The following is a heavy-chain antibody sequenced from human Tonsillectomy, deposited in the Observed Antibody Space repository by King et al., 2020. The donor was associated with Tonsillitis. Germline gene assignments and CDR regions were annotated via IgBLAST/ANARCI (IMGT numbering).Heavy chain of an antibody. D-gene: IGHD4-11*01. J-gene: IGHJ4*02. Sequence: QMQLQESGPGLVKPSETLSLTCTVSGGSISSSSYYWGWIRQPPGKGLEWIGSIYYSGSTYYNPSLKSRVTISVDTSKNQFSLKLSSVTAADTAVYYCARCTVTTLRIDYWGQGTLVTVSS. CDR1: GGSISSSSYY. CDR3: ARCTVTTLRIDY. CDR2: IYYSGST. V-gene: IGHV4-39*01.